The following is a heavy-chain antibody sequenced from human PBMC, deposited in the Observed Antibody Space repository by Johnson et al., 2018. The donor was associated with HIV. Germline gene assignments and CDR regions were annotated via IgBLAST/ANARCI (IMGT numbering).Heavy chain of an antibody. V-gene: IGHV3-9*01. J-gene: IGHJ3*02. Sequence: VQLVESGGGLVQPGGSLRLSCAVSGFTFDNFAMHWVRQAPGKGLEWVSSISWDSGTIGYADSVKGRFTISRDNATISLYLQMDSLRAEDTAVYYCAKGRSPRIQLRTWAFDIWGQGTMVIVSS. CDR3: AKGRSPRIQLRTWAFDI. CDR2: ISWDSGTI. CDR1: GFTFDNFA. D-gene: IGHD5-18*01.